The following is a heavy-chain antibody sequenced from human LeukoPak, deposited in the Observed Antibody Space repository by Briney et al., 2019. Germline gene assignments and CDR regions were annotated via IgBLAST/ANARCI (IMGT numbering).Heavy chain of an antibody. J-gene: IGHJ4*02. V-gene: IGHV3-23*01. Sequence: GGSLRLSCAASGFTFSSYAMSWVRQAPGKGLEWVSAISGSGGSTYYADSVKGRFTISRDNSKSTLYLQMNSLRAEDTAVYYCARVGGSGSHSGPIDYWAQGTLATVSS. CDR2: ISGSGGST. CDR3: ARVGGSGSHSGPIDY. D-gene: IGHD3-10*01. CDR1: GFTFSSYA.